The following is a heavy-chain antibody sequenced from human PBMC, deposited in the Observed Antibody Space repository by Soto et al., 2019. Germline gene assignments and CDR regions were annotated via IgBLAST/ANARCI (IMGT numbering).Heavy chain of an antibody. CDR2: ISSASSSI. V-gene: IGHV3-21*01. D-gene: IGHD1-1*01. J-gene: IGHJ3*01. CDR1: GFTFSSYS. CDR3: ARYDAFKAFGL. Sequence: EVQLVESGGGLVKPGGSLRLSCVISGFTFSSYSMNWVRQSPGKGLEWVASISSASSSIDFADSVKGRFTISRDNVNNSVLLQMNSLRAEDTGMYYCARYDAFKAFGLWGQGTIVTVSS.